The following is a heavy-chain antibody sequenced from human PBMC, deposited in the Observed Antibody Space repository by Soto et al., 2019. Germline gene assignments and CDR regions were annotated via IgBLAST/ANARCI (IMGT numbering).Heavy chain of an antibody. CDR2: VSAYHGNT. CDR3: ARDGAAAGTSKYGMDV. D-gene: IGHD6-13*01. CDR1: GYTFTSYG. J-gene: IGHJ6*02. V-gene: IGHV1-18*01. Sequence: QVQLVQSGAEVKKPGASVKVSCKASGYTFTSYGISWVRQAPGQGLEWMGWVSAYHGNTNYAQKLQGRVTMTTDTSTSTAYVELRSLRSDDTAVYYCARDGAAAGTSKYGMDVWGQGTTVTVSS.